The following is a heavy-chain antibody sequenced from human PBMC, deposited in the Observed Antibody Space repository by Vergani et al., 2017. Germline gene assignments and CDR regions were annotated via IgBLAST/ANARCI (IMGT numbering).Heavy chain of an antibody. CDR1: GFTFSNYG. CDR2: IWYDGSNK. D-gene: IGHD4/OR15-4a*01. J-gene: IGHJ4*02. CDR3: AANFDF. V-gene: IGHV3-33*01. Sequence: QVQLVESGGGVVQPGRSLRLSCARSGFTFSNYGIHWVRQAPGKGLEWVAVIWYDGSNKYYADSVKGRFSVSRDNSKNTVYLQMNSLRAEDTAVYYCAANFDFWGQGTLVTVSS.